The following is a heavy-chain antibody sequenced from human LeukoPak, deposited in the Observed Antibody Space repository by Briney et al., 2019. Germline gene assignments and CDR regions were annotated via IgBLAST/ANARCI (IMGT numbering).Heavy chain of an antibody. CDR2: INHSGST. CDR1: GGSFSGYY. Sequence: PSETLSRTCAVYGGSFSGYYWSWIRQPPGQGLEWIGEINHSGSTNSNPSLKSRVTISVDTSKNQFSLKLSSVTAADTAVYYCARGFRMVRGVKNNYYYYMDVWGKGTTVTVSS. D-gene: IGHD3-10*01. J-gene: IGHJ6*03. V-gene: IGHV4-34*01. CDR3: ARGFRMVRGVKNNYYYYMDV.